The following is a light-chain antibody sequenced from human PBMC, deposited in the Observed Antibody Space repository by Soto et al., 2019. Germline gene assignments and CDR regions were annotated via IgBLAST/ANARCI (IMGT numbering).Light chain of an antibody. J-gene: IGKJ1*01. CDR1: QTIDSW. CDR2: KAS. V-gene: IGKV1-5*03. CDR3: QQYHIYSGT. Sequence: DIQMTQSPSTLSASVGDRVTITCRASQTIDSWLAWYQQRPGKPPNLLIYKASTLASGVPSRFSGSGSGTEFTLTISSLQPDDFATYYCQQYHIYSGTFGQGNKVEIK.